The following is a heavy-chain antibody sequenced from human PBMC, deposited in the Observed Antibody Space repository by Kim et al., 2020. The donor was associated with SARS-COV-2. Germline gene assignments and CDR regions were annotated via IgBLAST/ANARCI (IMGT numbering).Heavy chain of an antibody. J-gene: IGHJ6*01. CDR2: IFYRGDT. CDR1: GGSISSFY. D-gene: IGHD6-19*01. V-gene: IGHV4-59*08. CDR3: ARQRSRDWPGYFFYGVDV. Sequence: SETLSLTCTVSGGSISSFYWTWVRQPPGKGLEWIGFIFYRGDTRYSPSLKSRVTISVDTSKNQFSLKLSSVTAADTAVYYCARQRSRDWPGYFFYGVDV.